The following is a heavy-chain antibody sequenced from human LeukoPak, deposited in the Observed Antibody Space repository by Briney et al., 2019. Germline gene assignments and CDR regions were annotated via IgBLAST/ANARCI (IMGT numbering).Heavy chain of an antibody. D-gene: IGHD3-16*01. CDR1: GYTFTSYY. CDR2: INPSGGST. Sequence: ASVKVSCKASGYTFTSYYMHWVRQAPGQGLEWMGIINPSGGSTSYAQKFQGRVTMTRDMSTSTVYMELSSLRSEDTAVYYCARPYLGLYFDYWGQGTLVTVSS. V-gene: IGHV1-46*01. J-gene: IGHJ4*02. CDR3: ARPYLGLYFDY.